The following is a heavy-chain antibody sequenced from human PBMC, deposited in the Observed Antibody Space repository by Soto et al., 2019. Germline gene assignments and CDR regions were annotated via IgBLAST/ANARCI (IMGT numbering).Heavy chain of an antibody. CDR1: GFTFSSYW. V-gene: IGHV3-7*03. Sequence: GGSLRLSCAASGFTFSSYWMSWVRQAPGKGLEWVANIKQDGSEKYYVDSVKGRFTISRDNAKNSLYLQMNSLRAEDTAVYCCARGPLNGPPVAGTFYFDYWGQGTLVTVSS. CDR3: ARGPLNGPPVAGTFYFDY. J-gene: IGHJ4*02. D-gene: IGHD6-19*01. CDR2: IKQDGSEK.